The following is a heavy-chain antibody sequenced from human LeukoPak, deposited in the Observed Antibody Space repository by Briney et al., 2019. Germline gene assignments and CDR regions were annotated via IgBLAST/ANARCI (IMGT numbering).Heavy chain of an antibody. CDR1: GGSISSGSYY. CDR2: IYTSGST. J-gene: IGHJ3*02. V-gene: IGHV4-61*02. D-gene: IGHD3-22*01. Sequence: SETLSLTCTVSGGSISSGSYYWSWIRQPAGKGLEWIGRIYTSGSTNYNPSLKSRDTISVDTSKNQFSLKLSSVTAADTAVYYCARDLPLTMIVVVPPPPTADAFDIWGQGTMVTVSS. CDR3: ARDLPLTMIVVVPPPPTADAFDI.